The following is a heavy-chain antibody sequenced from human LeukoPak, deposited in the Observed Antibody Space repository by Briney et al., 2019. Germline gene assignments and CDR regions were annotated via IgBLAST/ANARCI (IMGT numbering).Heavy chain of an antibody. J-gene: IGHJ4*02. CDR1: GFTFDDYA. D-gene: IGHD2-2*01. Sequence: PGGSLRLSCAASGFTFDDYAMHWVRQAPGKGLEWVSLISGDGGSTYYADSVKGRFTISRDNSKNSLNLQMNSLRTEDTALYYCAKDYVVVPAANSIAAAGTNVLDYWGQGTLVTVSS. CDR2: ISGDGGST. V-gene: IGHV3-43*02. CDR3: AKDYVVVPAANSIAAAGTNVLDY.